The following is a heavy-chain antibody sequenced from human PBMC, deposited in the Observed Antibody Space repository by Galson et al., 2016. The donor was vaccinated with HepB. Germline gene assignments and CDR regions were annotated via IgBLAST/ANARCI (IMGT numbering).Heavy chain of an antibody. CDR3: AGGGGWTFHF. CDR2: INQDGSET. J-gene: IGHJ4*02. D-gene: IGHD6-19*01. V-gene: IGHV3-7*01. CDR1: GFTFSKSF. Sequence: SLRLSCAVSGFTFSKSFMTWVRQAPGMGLQWVAVINQDGSETYYLESVRGRFTIYRDNARKSLYLQLSSLRPEEMAVYYCAGGGGWTFHFWGPGTLVTVSS.